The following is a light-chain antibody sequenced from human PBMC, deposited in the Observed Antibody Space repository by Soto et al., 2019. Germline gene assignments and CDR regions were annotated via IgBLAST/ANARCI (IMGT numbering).Light chain of an antibody. J-gene: IGKJ1*01. CDR2: ASS. Sequence: DVQMTQSPSSLSASVGDSVTITCRSSQTVKTYLNWYQHKPGKAPQLLIYASSRLQTGVASRFSGSGSGTYFSLTISSLQPGDFATYYCQQTSTTPGTFGQGTKVEIK. CDR1: QTVKTY. V-gene: IGKV1-39*01. CDR3: QQTSTTPGT.